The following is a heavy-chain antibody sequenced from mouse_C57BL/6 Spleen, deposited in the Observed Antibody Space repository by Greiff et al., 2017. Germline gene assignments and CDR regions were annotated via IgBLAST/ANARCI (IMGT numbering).Heavy chain of an antibody. V-gene: IGHV5-4*03. Sequence: EVKLVESGGGLVKPGGSLKLSCAASGFTFSSYAMSWVRQTPEKRLEWVATISDGGSYTYYPDNVKGRFTISRDNAKNNLYLQMSHLKSEDTAMYYCARSPYDYYWYFDVWGTGTTVTVSS. D-gene: IGHD2-4*01. CDR3: ARSPYDYYWYFDV. CDR1: GFTFSSYA. J-gene: IGHJ1*03. CDR2: ISDGGSYT.